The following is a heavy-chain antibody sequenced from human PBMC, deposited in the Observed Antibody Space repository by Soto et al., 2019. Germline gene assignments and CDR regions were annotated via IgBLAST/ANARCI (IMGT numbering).Heavy chain of an antibody. CDR1: GFTFSSYA. CDR3: AKLYTSQHMVRGPRPSRGWYFDL. Sequence: EVQLLESGGGLVQPGGSLRLSCAASGFTFSSYAMSWVRQAPGKGLEWVSAISGSGGSTYYADSVKGRFTISRDNSKNTLYLQMNSLRAEDTAVYYCAKLYTSQHMVRGPRPSRGWYFDLWGRGTLVTVSS. J-gene: IGHJ2*01. CDR2: ISGSGGST. D-gene: IGHD3-10*01. V-gene: IGHV3-23*01.